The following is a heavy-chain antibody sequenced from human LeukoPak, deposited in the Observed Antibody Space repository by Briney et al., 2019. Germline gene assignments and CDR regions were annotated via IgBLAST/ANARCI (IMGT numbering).Heavy chain of an antibody. CDR1: GGSFSGYY. CDR3: ARVHRIVVVPAARRHRYYGMDV. CDR2: INHSGST. V-gene: IGHV4-34*01. J-gene: IGHJ6*02. Sequence: SETLSLTCAVYGGSFSGYYWSWIRQPPGKGLEWIGEINHSGSTNYNPSLKSRVTISVDTSKNQSSLKLSSVTAADTAVYYCARVHRIVVVPAARRHRYYGMDVWGQGTTVTVSS. D-gene: IGHD2-2*01.